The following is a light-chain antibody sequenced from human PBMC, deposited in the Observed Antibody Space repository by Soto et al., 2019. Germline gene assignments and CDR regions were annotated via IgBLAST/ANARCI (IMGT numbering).Light chain of an antibody. CDR1: SSDVGGYNY. J-gene: IGLJ1*01. V-gene: IGLV2-14*01. CDR2: EVS. CDR3: TSYTSSSTPV. Sequence: LTQPASVSGSPGQAITISCTGTSSDVGGYNYVSWYQQHPGKAPKLMIYEVSNRPSGVSDRFSGSKSGNTASLTISGLQAEEEADYYCTSYTSSSTPVFGTGTKVTVL.